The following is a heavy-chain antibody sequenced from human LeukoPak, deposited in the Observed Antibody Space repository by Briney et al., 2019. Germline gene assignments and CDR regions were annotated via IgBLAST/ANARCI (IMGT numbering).Heavy chain of an antibody. D-gene: IGHD2-2*01. J-gene: IGHJ5*02. V-gene: IGHV3-23*01. Sequence: PGASLRLSCAASGFTLSSYAMIWVREAPGKGLEGGSSISGSGGSTYYADSVKGRFTISRDNSKNTLYLQMNSLRAEDTAVYYCAKDLKYQLLSRWFDPWGQGTLVTVSS. CDR2: ISGSGGST. CDR3: AKDLKYQLLSRWFDP. CDR1: GFTLSSYA.